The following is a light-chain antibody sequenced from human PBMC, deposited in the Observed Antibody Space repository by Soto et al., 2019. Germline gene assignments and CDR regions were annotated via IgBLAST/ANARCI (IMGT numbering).Light chain of an antibody. CDR1: SGHSSYA. V-gene: IGLV4-69*01. CDR3: QTWGTGIRVV. J-gene: IGLJ2*01. CDR2: LNSDGSH. Sequence: QPVLTQSPSASASLGASVKLTCTLSSGHSSYAIAWHQQQPEKGPRYLMKLNSDGSHSKGDGIPDRFSGSSSGAERYLTISSLQSEDEAEYYCQTWGTGIRVVFGGGTKVTVL.